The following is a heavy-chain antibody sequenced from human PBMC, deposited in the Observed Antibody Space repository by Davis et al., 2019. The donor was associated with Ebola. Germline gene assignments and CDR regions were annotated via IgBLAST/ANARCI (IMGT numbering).Heavy chain of an antibody. J-gene: IGHJ4*02. CDR1: GYTFTRYG. V-gene: IGHV1-18*01. D-gene: IGHD2-2*01. Sequence: AASVKVSCKASGYTFTRYGISWVRQAPGQGLEWMGWISAYNGNTNYAQKLQGRVTMTTDTSTSTVYMELGSLRSEDTAMYYCVRGGDIVVVPVARFDYWGQGTLVTVSS. CDR3: VRGGDIVVVPVARFDY. CDR2: ISAYNGNT.